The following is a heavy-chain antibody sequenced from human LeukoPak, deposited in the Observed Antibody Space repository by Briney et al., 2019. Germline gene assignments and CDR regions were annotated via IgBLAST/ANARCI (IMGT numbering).Heavy chain of an antibody. D-gene: IGHD2-2*01. V-gene: IGHV4-34*01. CDR3: ARVVVVSWFDP. Sequence: PSETLSLTCAVYGGSFSGYYWGWIRQPPGKGLEWIGEINHSGSTNYNPSLKSRVTISVDTSKNQFSLKLSSVTAADTAVYYCARVVVVSWFDPWGQGTLVTVSS. CDR1: GGSFSGYY. J-gene: IGHJ5*02. CDR2: INHSGST.